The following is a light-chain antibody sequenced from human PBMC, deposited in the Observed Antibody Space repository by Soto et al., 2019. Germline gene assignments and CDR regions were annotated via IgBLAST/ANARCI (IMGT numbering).Light chain of an antibody. Sequence: EIVLTQSPATLSLSPVERATLSCRASQSVSSYLAWYQQKPGQAPRLLIYDASNRATGIPARFSGSGSGTDFTLPISSIEAEDFAVYYGQQRTNWPTWTFGQGTKVEIK. V-gene: IGKV3-11*01. CDR3: QQRTNWPTWT. J-gene: IGKJ1*01. CDR2: DAS. CDR1: QSVSSY.